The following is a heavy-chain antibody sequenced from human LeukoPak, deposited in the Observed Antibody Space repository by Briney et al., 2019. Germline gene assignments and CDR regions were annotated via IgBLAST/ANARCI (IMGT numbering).Heavy chain of an antibody. CDR2: ISGSGGST. D-gene: IGHD3-3*01. Sequence: GGSLRLSCAASGFTFSSYAMSWVRQAPGKGLEWVSAISGSGGSTYYAGSVKGRFTISRDNSKNTLYLQMNSLRAEDTAAYYCAKDLGLRFLEWLPLDYWGQGTLVTVSS. V-gene: IGHV3-23*01. J-gene: IGHJ4*02. CDR3: AKDLGLRFLEWLPLDY. CDR1: GFTFSSYA.